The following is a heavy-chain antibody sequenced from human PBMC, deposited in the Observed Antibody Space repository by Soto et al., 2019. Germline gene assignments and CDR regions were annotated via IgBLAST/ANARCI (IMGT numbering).Heavy chain of an antibody. D-gene: IGHD2-2*02. CDR2: IIPILGIA. Sequence: SVKVSCKASGGTFSSYTISWVRQAPGQGLEWMGRIIPILGIANYAQKFQGRVTITADKSTSTAYMELSSLRSEDTAVYYCARGGYCSSTICYRVGWFGEFYYYYYMDVWGKGTTVTVSS. V-gene: IGHV1-69*02. CDR3: ARGGYCSSTICYRVGWFGEFYYYYYMDV. CDR1: GGTFSSYT. J-gene: IGHJ6*03.